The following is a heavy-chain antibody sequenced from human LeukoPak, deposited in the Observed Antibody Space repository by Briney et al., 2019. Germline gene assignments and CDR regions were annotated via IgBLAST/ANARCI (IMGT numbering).Heavy chain of an antibody. D-gene: IGHD5-18*01. Sequence: GGSLRLSCAASGFTFSSCSMNWVRQAPGKGLEWVSYISSGSSSIYYADSVKGRFTISRDNAENSLYLQMNSLRDEDTAVYYCARPRGYSYGYGGLWGQGTLVTVSS. CDR1: GFTFSSCS. V-gene: IGHV3-48*02. CDR3: ARPRGYSYGYGGL. CDR2: ISSGSSSI. J-gene: IGHJ4*02.